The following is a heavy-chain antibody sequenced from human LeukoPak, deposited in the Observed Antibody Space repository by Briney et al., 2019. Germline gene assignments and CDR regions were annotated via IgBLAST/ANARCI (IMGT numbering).Heavy chain of an antibody. V-gene: IGHV4-4*07. CDR1: GGSIGSYY. CDR2: IYTSGST. D-gene: IGHD2-15*01. J-gene: IGHJ3*02. CDR3: ARAPLGYCSGGSCDDAFDI. Sequence: PSETLSLTCTVSGGSIGSYYWSWIRQPAGKGLEWIGRIYTSGSTNYNPSLKSRVTMSVDTSKNQFSLKLSSVTAADTAVYYCARAPLGYCSGGSCDDAFDIWGQGTMVTVSS.